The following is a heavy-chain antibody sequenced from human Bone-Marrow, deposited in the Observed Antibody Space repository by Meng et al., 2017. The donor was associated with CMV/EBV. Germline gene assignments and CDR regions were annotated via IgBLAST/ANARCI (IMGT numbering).Heavy chain of an antibody. D-gene: IGHD3-3*01. CDR1: GFTFSSYA. Sequence: GGSLRLSCAASGFTFSSYAMHWVRQAPGKGLEWVAVISYDGSNKYYADSVKGRFTISRDNSKNTLYLQMNSLRAEDTAVYYCAKDFTTDYDFWSGYYPYYYYGMDVWGQGTTVTVSS. CDR3: AKDFTTDYDFWSGYYPYYYYGMDV. V-gene: IGHV3-30-3*01. CDR2: ISYDGSNK. J-gene: IGHJ6*02.